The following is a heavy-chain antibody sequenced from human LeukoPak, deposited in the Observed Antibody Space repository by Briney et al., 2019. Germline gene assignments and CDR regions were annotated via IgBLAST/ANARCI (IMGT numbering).Heavy chain of an antibody. CDR3: ARRFLTIDNWLDP. J-gene: IGHJ5*02. CDR2: IYYSGST. CDR1: GFTFSSYW. D-gene: IGHD3-3*01. Sequence: GSLRLSCAASGFTFSSYWMSWIRQPPGKGLEWIGSIYYSGSTYYNPSLKSRVTISVDTSKNQFSLKLSSVTAADTAVYYCARRFLTIDNWLDPWGQGTLVTVSS. V-gene: IGHV4-39*01.